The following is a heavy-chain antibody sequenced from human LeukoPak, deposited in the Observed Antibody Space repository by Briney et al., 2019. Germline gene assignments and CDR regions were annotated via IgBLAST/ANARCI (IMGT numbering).Heavy chain of an antibody. V-gene: IGHV4-4*02. CDR2: IHHDGRI. CDR3: ARSHDHLWGNYPDY. D-gene: IGHD3-16*01. Sequence: SETLSLTCAVSGGSIDSTNGWNWVRQPPGKGLDWIGEIHHDGRINYNPSLKIRVTLSLDKSKNQFSLRLNSVTAADTAMYYCARSHDHLWGNYPDYWGQGTLVTVSS. J-gene: IGHJ4*02. CDR1: GGSIDSTNG.